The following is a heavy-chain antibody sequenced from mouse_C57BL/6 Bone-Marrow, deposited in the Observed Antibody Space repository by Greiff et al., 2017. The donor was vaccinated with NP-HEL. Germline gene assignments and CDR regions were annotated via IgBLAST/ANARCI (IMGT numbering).Heavy chain of an antibody. CDR3: ARGAYYGSN. D-gene: IGHD2-10*01. CDR1: GYTFTDYY. J-gene: IGHJ2*01. Sequence: EVQLQQSVPELVKPGASVKISCTASGYTFTDYYMNWVKQSHGQSLEWIGDINPNNGGTSYNQKFKGKATLTVDTSSSTAYMELRSLTSEDSAVYYWARGAYYGSNGGQGTTLTVSS. CDR2: INPNNGGT. V-gene: IGHV1-26*01.